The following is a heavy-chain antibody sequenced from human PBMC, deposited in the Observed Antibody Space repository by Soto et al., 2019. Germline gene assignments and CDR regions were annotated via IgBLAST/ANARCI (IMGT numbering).Heavy chain of an antibody. D-gene: IGHD6-13*01. CDR3: VRRRVSATGIYWFDP. V-gene: IGHV1-3*01. CDR1: GYTFTSYG. Sequence: ASVKVSCKASGYTFTSYGIHWVRQAPGQRLEWMGWINAANGDTKYSPKFQGRVTITRDTSASTAYMELSSLSSEDTAVYYCVRRRVSATGIYWFDPWGQGTLVTVSS. CDR2: INAANGDT. J-gene: IGHJ5*02.